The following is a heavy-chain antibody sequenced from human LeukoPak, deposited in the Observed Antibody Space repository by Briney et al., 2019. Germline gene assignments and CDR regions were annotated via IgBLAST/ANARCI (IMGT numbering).Heavy chain of an antibody. CDR3: ASSRPYLCSGGSCYVFDI. Sequence: GESLKISCKGSGYSFTSYWIGWVRQMPGKGLEWMGIIYPGDSDTGYSPSFQGQVTISADKSISTAYLQWSSLKASDTAMYYCASSRPYLCSGGSCYVFDIWGQGTMVTVSS. D-gene: IGHD2-15*01. CDR1: GYSFTSYW. CDR2: IYPGDSDT. J-gene: IGHJ3*02. V-gene: IGHV5-51*01.